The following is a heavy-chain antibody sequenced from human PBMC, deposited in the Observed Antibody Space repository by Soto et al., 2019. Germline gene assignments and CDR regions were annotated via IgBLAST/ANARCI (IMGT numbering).Heavy chain of an antibody. D-gene: IGHD3-10*01. J-gene: IGHJ6*02. V-gene: IGHV4-39*01. CDR1: GGSISSSSYY. Sequence: SETLSLTCTVSGGSISSSSYYWAWIRQPPGKGLEWIGSIYYSGSTYYNPSLKSRVTISVDTSKNQFSLKLSSVTAADTAVYYCVSREYGSGIFGLRDYYGMDVWGQGTTVT. CDR2: IYYSGST. CDR3: VSREYGSGIFGLRDYYGMDV.